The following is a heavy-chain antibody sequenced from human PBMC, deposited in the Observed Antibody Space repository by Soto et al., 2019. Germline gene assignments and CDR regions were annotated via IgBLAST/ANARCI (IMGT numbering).Heavy chain of an antibody. J-gene: IGHJ3*02. CDR1: GYTFTSYA. D-gene: IGHD6-25*01. V-gene: IGHV1-3*01. CDR3: ARDFASSEIAARAFDI. Sequence: QVQLVQSGAEVKKPGASVKVSCKASGYTFTSYAMHWVRQAPGQRPEWMGWINAGNGNTKYSQKFQGRVTITRDTSVSRTYMELSSLISEDMAVYYCARDFASSEIAARAFDIWCQETMVSVSS. CDR2: INAGNGNT.